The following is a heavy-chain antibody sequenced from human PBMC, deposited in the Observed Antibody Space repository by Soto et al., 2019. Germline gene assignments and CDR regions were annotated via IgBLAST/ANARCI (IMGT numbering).Heavy chain of an antibody. V-gene: IGHV3-33*01. CDR2: IWDDGSNK. J-gene: IGHJ4*02. Sequence: QVQLVESGGGVVQPGRSLRLSCAASGFTFSSYGMHWVRQAPGKGLEWVAVIWDDGSNKYYADSVKGRFTISRDNSKNTLYLQMNSLRGEDTAVYYCARDGGYYDSSGCLDYWGQGTLVTVSS. CDR3: ARDGGYYDSSGCLDY. CDR1: GFTFSSYG. D-gene: IGHD3-22*01.